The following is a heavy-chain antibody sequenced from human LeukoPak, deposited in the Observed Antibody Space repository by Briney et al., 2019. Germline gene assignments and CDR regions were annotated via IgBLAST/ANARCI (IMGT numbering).Heavy chain of an antibody. V-gene: IGHV4-59*08. Sequence: EPSETLSLTCTVSGGSISSYYWSWIRQPPGKGLEWIGYIYYSGSTNYNPSLKSRVTISVDTSKNQFSLKLSSVTAADTAVYYCARQLTAAGEGTAFDIWGQGTMVTVSS. J-gene: IGHJ3*02. CDR1: GGSISSYY. CDR2: IYYSGST. CDR3: ARQLTAAGEGTAFDI. D-gene: IGHD6-13*01.